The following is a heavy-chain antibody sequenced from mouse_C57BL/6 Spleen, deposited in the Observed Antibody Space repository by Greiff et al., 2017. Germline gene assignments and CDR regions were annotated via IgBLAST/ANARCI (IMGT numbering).Heavy chain of an antibody. CDR3: TKPHYYGSSSHWYFDV. CDR2: IDPEDGDT. Sequence: EVQLQQSGAELVRPGASVKLSCTASGFNIKDYYMHWVKQRPEQGLEWIGRIDPEDGDTEYAPKFQGKATMTADTSSNTAYLQLSSLTSEDTAVYYCTKPHYYGSSSHWYFDVWGTGTTGTVPS. J-gene: IGHJ1*03. CDR1: GFNIKDYY. D-gene: IGHD1-1*01. V-gene: IGHV14-1*01.